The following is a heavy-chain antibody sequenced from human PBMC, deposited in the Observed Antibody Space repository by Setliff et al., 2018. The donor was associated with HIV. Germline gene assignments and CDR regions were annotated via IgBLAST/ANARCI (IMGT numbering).Heavy chain of an antibody. J-gene: IGHJ6*02. CDR2: IWYDGSDK. CDR3: AKVYGTGYFYYYNGMHV. D-gene: IGHD2-8*02. Sequence: GGSLRLSCAASGFIFSNYGMHWVRQAPGKGLEWVAFIWYDGSDKYYADSVKGRFTISRDNSKNTLFLEMNYLRAEDTAVYYCAKVYGTGYFYYYNGMHVWGQGTTVTVSS. CDR1: GFIFSNYG. V-gene: IGHV3-30*02.